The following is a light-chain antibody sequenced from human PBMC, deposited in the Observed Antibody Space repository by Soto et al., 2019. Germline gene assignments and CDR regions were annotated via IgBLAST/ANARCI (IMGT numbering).Light chain of an antibody. V-gene: IGKV1-5*01. Sequence: DIQMTQSPSTLSASVGDRVTITCRASQSVSRWLAWYQQKPGEAPKLLMYDASTLQSGVPSGFSGIGSGTDFILSISCLQPYDLATCYRQYYSTFSPTFGQGTKV. CDR3: QYYSTFSPT. J-gene: IGKJ1*01. CDR2: DAS. CDR1: QSVSRW.